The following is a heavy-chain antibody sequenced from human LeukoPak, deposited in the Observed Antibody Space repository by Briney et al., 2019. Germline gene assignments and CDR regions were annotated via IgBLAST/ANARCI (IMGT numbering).Heavy chain of an antibody. CDR3: ARARAGAGTFFFDY. CDR1: GFPFSSYW. CDR2: IKQDGSKK. Sequence: PGGSLRLSCVASGFPFSSYWMTWVRQAPGKGLEWVANIKQDGSKKSYVDSVKGRFTISRDNAKNSLYLQMNSLRAEDTAVYYCARARAGAGTFFFDYWGQGTLVTVSS. J-gene: IGHJ4*02. V-gene: IGHV3-7*03. D-gene: IGHD6-13*01.